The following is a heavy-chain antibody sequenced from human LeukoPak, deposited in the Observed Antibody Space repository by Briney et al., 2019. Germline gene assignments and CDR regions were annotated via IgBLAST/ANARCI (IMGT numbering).Heavy chain of an antibody. Sequence: ASVKDSCKASGYTFTGYYMHWVRQAPGQGLEWMGWINPNSGGTNYAQKFQGRVTMTRDTSISTAYMELSRLRSDDTAVYYCARVMVRGVTLDWFDPWGQGTLVTVSS. V-gene: IGHV1-2*02. J-gene: IGHJ5*02. CDR2: INPNSGGT. CDR1: GYTFTGYY. CDR3: ARVMVRGVTLDWFDP. D-gene: IGHD3-10*01.